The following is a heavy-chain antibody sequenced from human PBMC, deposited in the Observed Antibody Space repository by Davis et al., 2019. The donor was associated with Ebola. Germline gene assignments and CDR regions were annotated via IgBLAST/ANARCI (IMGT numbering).Heavy chain of an antibody. CDR3: ARDPSHAKRWLHNYYFDY. CDR1: GFTVSSNY. CDR2: IYSGGST. D-gene: IGHD5-24*01. Sequence: PGGSLRLSCAASGFTVSSNYMSWVRQAPGKGLEWVSVIYSGGSTYYADSVKGRFTISRDNSKNTLYLQMNSLRDEDTAVYYCARDPSHAKRWLHNYYFDYWGQGTLVTVSS. J-gene: IGHJ4*02. V-gene: IGHV3-53*01.